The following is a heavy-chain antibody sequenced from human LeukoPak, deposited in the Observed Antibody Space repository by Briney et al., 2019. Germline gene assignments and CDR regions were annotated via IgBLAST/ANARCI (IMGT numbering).Heavy chain of an antibody. J-gene: IGHJ6*02. CDR1: GFTFSSYA. Sequence: GGSLRLSCAASGFTFSSYAMSWVRQAPGKGLEWVSSIRGSGNRTYYADSVKGRFTISRDNSRNTLFLQMNSLRAEDTAVYYCAKNLYCGGGSCYPSALGMDVWGQGTTVTVSS. D-gene: IGHD2-15*01. CDR2: IRGSGNRT. CDR3: AKNLYCGGGSCYPSALGMDV. V-gene: IGHV3-23*01.